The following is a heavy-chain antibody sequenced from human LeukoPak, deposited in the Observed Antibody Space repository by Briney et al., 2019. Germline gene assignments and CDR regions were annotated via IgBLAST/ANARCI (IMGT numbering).Heavy chain of an antibody. V-gene: IGHV3-7*01. Sequence: GGSLRLSCAASGFTFSSYWMSWVRQAPGKGLEWVANIKQDGSEKYYVDSVKGRFTISRDNAKNSLYLQMNSLRAEDTAVYYCASSSGYYMYYFDYWGQGTLVTVSS. CDR2: IKQDGSEK. CDR1: GFTFSSYW. CDR3: ASSSGYYMYYFDY. J-gene: IGHJ4*02. D-gene: IGHD3-22*01.